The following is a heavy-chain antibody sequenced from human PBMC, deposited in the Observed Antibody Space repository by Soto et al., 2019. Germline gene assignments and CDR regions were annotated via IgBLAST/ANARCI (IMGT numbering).Heavy chain of an antibody. J-gene: IGHJ4*02. CDR3: ARGPITMVRGVMGGEFDY. CDR1: GYTFTSYD. Sequence: ASVKVSCKASGYTFTSYDINWVRQATGQGLEWMGWMNPNSGNTGYAQKFQGRVTMTRNTSISTAYMELSSLRSEDTAVYYCARGPITMVRGVMGGEFDYWGQGTLVTSPQ. D-gene: IGHD3-10*01. V-gene: IGHV1-8*01. CDR2: MNPNSGNT.